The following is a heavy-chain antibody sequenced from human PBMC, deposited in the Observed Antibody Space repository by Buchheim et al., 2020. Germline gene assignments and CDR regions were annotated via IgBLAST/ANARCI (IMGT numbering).Heavy chain of an antibody. CDR3: ARGIADFSSTWFDY. CDR1: GFTFSSYA. CDR2: ISGDGSNE. J-gene: IGHJ5*01. V-gene: IGHV3-30-3*01. D-gene: IGHD6-13*01. Sequence: QVQVVESGGGVVQPGRSLRLSCAASGFTFSSYAFHWVRQAPGKGLEWVAVISGDGSNEYYADPVKGQFTISRDNSKNTLYLQMNSLRAEDTAVYYCARGIADFSSTWFDYWGQGTL.